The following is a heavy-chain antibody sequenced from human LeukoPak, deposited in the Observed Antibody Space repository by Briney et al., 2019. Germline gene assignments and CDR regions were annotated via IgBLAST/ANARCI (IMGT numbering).Heavy chain of an antibody. J-gene: IGHJ5*02. Sequence: GGSLRLSCAAFGFTFSSYAMSWVRQAPGKGLEWVSAISGSGGSTYYADSVKGRFTIFRDNSKNTLYLQMNSLRAEDTAVYYCAKNGDIVVVPAVVNWFDPWGQGTLVTVSS. V-gene: IGHV3-23*01. CDR3: AKNGDIVVVPAVVNWFDP. CDR2: ISGSGGST. D-gene: IGHD2-2*01. CDR1: GFTFSSYA.